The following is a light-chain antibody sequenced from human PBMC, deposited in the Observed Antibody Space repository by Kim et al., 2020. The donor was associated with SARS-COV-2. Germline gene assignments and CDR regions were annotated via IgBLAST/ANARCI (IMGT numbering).Light chain of an antibody. J-gene: IGKJ2*01. V-gene: IGKV3-15*01. CDR3: QQYNNWTPYT. CDR2: GAS. CDR1: QSVSSN. Sequence: YSGERPPLTCRASQSVSSNLAWSQQKPGQATRLLISGASTRATGIPARFSGSGSRTEFTLTISSLQSEDFAFYYCQQYNNWTPYTFGQGTKLEI.